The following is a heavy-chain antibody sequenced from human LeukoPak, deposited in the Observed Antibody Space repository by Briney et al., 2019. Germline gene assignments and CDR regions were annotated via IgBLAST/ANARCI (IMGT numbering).Heavy chain of an antibody. CDR2: IVVGSGNT. J-gene: IGHJ3*01. D-gene: IGHD4-23*01. Sequence: GTSVKVSCKASGFTFTSSAVQWVRQARGQRLEWIGWIVVGSGNTNYAQKFQERVTITRDMSTSTVYMELSSLRSEDTAVYYCAGEGRNTVVTFRKGAVDLWGQGTMVTVSS. CDR3: AGEGRNTVVTFRKGAVDL. V-gene: IGHV1-58*01. CDR1: GFTFTSSA.